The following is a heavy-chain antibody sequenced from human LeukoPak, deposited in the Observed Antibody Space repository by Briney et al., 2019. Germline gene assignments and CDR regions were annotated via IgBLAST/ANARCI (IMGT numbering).Heavy chain of an antibody. CDR2: ISDGFGST. Sequence: GGSLRLSCAASGFTFSTYAMSWVRQAPREVLEWVSAISDGFGSTYYADSVKGRFTISRDNSKNTLYLQMNSLRADDTAVYYCARACSGGSCYLVAFDIWGQGTMVTVSA. CDR1: GFTFSTYA. D-gene: IGHD2-15*01. CDR3: ARACSGGSCYLVAFDI. V-gene: IGHV3-23*01. J-gene: IGHJ3*02.